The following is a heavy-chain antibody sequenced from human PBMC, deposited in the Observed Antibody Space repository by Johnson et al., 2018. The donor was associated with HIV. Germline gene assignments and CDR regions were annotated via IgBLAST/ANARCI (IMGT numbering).Heavy chain of an antibody. Sequence: QVQLVESGGGVVQPGRSLRISCAASGFTFRSYAMHWVRQAPGKGLEWVAVISYDGGDKYYADSVKGRFTISRDNSKSTLYLQMNSLRAEDTAVYYCARESDILTGYPNAFDIWGQGTMVTVSS. CDR1: GFTFRSYA. J-gene: IGHJ3*02. V-gene: IGHV3-30*14. D-gene: IGHD3-9*01. CDR2: ISYDGGDK. CDR3: ARESDILTGYPNAFDI.